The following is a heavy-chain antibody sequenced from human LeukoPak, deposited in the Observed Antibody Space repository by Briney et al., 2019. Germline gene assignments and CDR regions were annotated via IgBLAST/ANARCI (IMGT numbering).Heavy chain of an antibody. J-gene: IGHJ6*02. CDR2: IYHSGST. CDR1: GYSISSGYY. D-gene: IGHD3-10*01. CDR3: ARFYYGSDPHYAMDV. V-gene: IGHV4-38-2*01. Sequence: SETLSLTCAVSGYSISSGYYWGWIRQPPGKGLEWIGSIYHSGSTYYNPSLKSRVTISVGTSKNQFSLKLSSVTAADTAVYYCARFYYGSDPHYAMDVWGQGTTVTVSS.